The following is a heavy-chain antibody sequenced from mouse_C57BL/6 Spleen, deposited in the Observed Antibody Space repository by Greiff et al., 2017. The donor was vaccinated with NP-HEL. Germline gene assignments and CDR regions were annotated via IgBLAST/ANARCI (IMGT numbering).Heavy chain of an antibody. J-gene: IGHJ3*01. V-gene: IGHV1-4*01. Sequence: VQLQQSGAELARPGASVKMSCKASGYTFTSYTMHWVKQRPGQGLEWIGYINPSSGYTKYNQKFKDKATLTADKSSSTAYMQLCSLTSEDSAVFCCAPYDGYFWDQGTLVTVSA. D-gene: IGHD2-3*01. CDR1: GYTFTSYT. CDR3: APYDGYF. CDR2: INPSSGYT.